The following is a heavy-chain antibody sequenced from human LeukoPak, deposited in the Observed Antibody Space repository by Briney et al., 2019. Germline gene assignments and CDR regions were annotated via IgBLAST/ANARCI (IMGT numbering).Heavy chain of an antibody. CDR2: IHTPSNSI. CDR1: GFTFSTYS. Sequence: PGGSLSLSCAVSGFTFSTYSMNWVSQAPGKGLEWISYIHTPSNSISYADSVKGRFTISRDNAKNSLSLQMNSLRVEDTAIYYCARDVAARPRWFDSWGQGTLVTVSS. CDR3: ARDVAARPRWFDS. D-gene: IGHD6-6*01. J-gene: IGHJ5*01. V-gene: IGHV3-21*05.